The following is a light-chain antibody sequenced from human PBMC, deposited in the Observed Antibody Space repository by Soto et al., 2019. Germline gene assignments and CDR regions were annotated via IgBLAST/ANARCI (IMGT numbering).Light chain of an antibody. V-gene: IGKV1D-13*01. CDR1: QGIGSA. Sequence: AVQLTQSPSSLSASVGDRVTISCRASQGIGSALAWYQQNPGKAPKVLIYDASSLESGVPSRISGSGSGTEFTLTISSLQSEDFAVYYCQQYHNWPITFGQGTRLEIK. J-gene: IGKJ5*01. CDR3: QQYHNWPIT. CDR2: DAS.